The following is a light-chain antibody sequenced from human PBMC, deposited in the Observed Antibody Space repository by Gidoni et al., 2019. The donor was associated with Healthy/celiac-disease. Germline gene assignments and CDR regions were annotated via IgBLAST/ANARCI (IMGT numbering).Light chain of an antibody. CDR2: WAS. Sequence: DIVLTHSPDSMAASLGERATINCKSSQSVVYSSNNKNYLAWYQQKPGQPPKLLIYWASTRESGVPDRFSGSGSGTDFTLTISSLQAEDVADYYCQQYYSTPPTFGGGTKVEIK. CDR1: QSVVYSSNNKNY. CDR3: QQYYSTPPT. J-gene: IGKJ4*01. V-gene: IGKV4-1*01.